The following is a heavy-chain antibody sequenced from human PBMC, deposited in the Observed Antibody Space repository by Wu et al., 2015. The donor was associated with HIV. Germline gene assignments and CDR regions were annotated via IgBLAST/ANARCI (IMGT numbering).Heavy chain of an antibody. V-gene: IGHV1-24*01. CDR3: ARNTDSVATSLYSLGV. D-gene: IGHD6-19*01. CDR2: FDPEDGET. CDR1: GYTLTELS. Sequence: VQLVQSGGEVKKPGASVKVACKVSGYTLTELSMHWVRQAPGKGLEWMGGFDPEDGETIYAQKFQGRVTMTEDTSTDTAYMELSSLRSEDTAVYYCARNTDSVATSLYSLGVWGQGTTVTVSS. J-gene: IGHJ6*02.